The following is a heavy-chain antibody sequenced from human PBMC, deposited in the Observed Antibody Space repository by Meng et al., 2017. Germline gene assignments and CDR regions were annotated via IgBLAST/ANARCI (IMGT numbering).Heavy chain of an antibody. D-gene: IGHD3-22*01. Sequence: LSLTCVASGFPFSSYAMSWVRQAPGKGLEWVSAISDSGGSTYYADSVKGRFTISRDNAKNSLYLQMDSLRAEGTAVCYCARGQRGITMIAEGFDYWGQGTLVTVSS. J-gene: IGHJ4*02. CDR2: ISDSGGST. CDR3: ARGQRGITMIAEGFDY. V-gene: IGHV3-23*01. CDR1: GFPFSSYA.